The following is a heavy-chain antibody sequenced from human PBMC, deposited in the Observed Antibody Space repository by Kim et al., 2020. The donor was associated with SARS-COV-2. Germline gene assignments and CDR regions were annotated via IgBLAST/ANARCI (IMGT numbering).Heavy chain of an antibody. CDR3: AREVPEYYVSGGSMKTPFDY. CDR2: LYYMVTT. CDR1: GDSITSGGYY. J-gene: IGHJ4*02. Sequence: SETLSLTCTVFGDSITSGGYYWSWLRQHPGKGLEWIGSLYYMVTTYYNPFINSRVAISIYTSKNQLSLNLNSVTAADTAVYYCAREVPEYYVSGGSMKTPFDYWGQGTLVSVAA. V-gene: IGHV4-31*03. D-gene: IGHD3-22*01.